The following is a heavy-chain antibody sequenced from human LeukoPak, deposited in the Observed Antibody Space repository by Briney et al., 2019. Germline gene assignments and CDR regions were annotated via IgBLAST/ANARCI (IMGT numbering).Heavy chain of an antibody. CDR2: VSNSSSTI. D-gene: IGHD3-3*01. V-gene: IGHV3-48*01. CDR1: GFTFSIYS. J-gene: IGHJ6*04. CDR3: ARGVRRFLEWVSTDV. Sequence: PGGSLRLSCAASGFTFSIYSMNWVRQAPGKGLEWVSYVSNSSSTIYYADSVKGRFTISRDNAKNSLYLQMNSLRAEDTAVYYCARGVRRFLEWVSTDVWGKGTTVTVSS.